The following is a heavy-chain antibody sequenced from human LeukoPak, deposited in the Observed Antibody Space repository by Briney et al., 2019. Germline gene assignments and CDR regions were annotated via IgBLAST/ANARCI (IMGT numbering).Heavy chain of an antibody. V-gene: IGHV3-30*04. CDR2: ISYDGSNK. CDR3: ARDTGIQLWLYYFDY. D-gene: IGHD5-18*01. J-gene: IGHJ4*02. CDR1: GFTLSSYA. Sequence: GGSLRPSLAAFGFTLSSYATDWVRQAPGKGLERVAVISYDGSNKYYADSVKGRFTISRDNSKNTLYLQMNSLRAEDTAVYYCARDTGIQLWLYYFDYWGQGTLVTVSS.